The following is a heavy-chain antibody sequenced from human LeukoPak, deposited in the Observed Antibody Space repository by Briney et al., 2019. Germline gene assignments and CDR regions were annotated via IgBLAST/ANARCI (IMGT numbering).Heavy chain of an antibody. CDR2: FDPEDGET. J-gene: IGHJ4*02. CDR3: ATTYYCGSGSYYTPFDY. Sequence: GASVKVSCKVSGYTLTELSMHWVRQAPGKGLEWMGGFDPEDGETIYAQKFQGRVTMTEDTSTDTAYMELSSLRPEDTAVYYCATTYYCGSGSYYTPFDYWGQGTLVTVSS. CDR1: GYTLTELS. V-gene: IGHV1-24*01. D-gene: IGHD3-10*01.